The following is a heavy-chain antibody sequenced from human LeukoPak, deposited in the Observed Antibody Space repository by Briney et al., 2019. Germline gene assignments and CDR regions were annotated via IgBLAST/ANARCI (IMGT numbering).Heavy chain of an antibody. Sequence: GASVKVSCKASGYTFTSYGISWVRQAPGQGLEWMGWISAYNGNTNYAQKLQGRVTMTTDTSTSTAYMELRSLRSDDMAVYYCARDTGEGGSYYYYMDVWGKGTTVTVSS. D-gene: IGHD1-26*01. CDR2: ISAYNGNT. J-gene: IGHJ6*03. V-gene: IGHV1-18*03. CDR1: GYTFTSYG. CDR3: ARDTGEGGSYYYYMDV.